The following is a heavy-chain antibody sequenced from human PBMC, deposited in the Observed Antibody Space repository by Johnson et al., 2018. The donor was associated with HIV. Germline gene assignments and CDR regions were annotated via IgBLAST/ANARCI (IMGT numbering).Heavy chain of an antibody. CDR1: GFTVSSNY. V-gene: IGHV3-66*02. CDR2: IYSGGSA. Sequence: VQLVESGGGLVQPGGSLRLSCAASGFTVSSNYMSWVRQAPGKGLEWVSVIYSGGSAYYADSVKGRFTTSRDNSKNTLYLQMNSLRAEDTAVYYCAKESETYGGNIGFEHPFDIWGQGTMVTVSS. CDR3: AKESETYGGNIGFEHPFDI. D-gene: IGHD4-23*01. J-gene: IGHJ3*02.